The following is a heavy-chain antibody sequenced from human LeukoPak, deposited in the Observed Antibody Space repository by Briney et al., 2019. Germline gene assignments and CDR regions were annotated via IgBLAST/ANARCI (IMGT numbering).Heavy chain of an antibody. D-gene: IGHD5-18*01. CDR3: AQGGGYSYGMGRIDY. J-gene: IGHJ4*02. CDR2: IWYNGRNE. V-gene: IGHV3-33*06. Sequence: SGGSLRLSCAASGFTFGDYGMHWVRQAPGKGLEWVAVIWYNGRNEYYADSVKGRVTISRDNSKNTLFLQMNSLKVEDTAVYYCAQGGGYSYGMGRIDYWGRETLVTVSS. CDR1: GFTFGDYG.